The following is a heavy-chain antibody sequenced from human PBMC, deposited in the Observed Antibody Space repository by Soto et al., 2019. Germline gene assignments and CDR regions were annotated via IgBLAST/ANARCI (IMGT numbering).Heavy chain of an antibody. CDR1: GGSFSGYY. CDR3: ARGYGSGSYWAY. J-gene: IGHJ4*02. Sequence: QVQLQQWGAGLLKPSETLSLTCAVYGGSFSGYYWSWVRQPPGKGLEWFGEIERGGSTNYNPSLKGRVAISVDTSKNQFSLQVNSATAADTAVYYCARGYGSGSYWAYWGQGTLVTVSS. V-gene: IGHV4-34*02. CDR2: IERGGST. D-gene: IGHD3-10*01.